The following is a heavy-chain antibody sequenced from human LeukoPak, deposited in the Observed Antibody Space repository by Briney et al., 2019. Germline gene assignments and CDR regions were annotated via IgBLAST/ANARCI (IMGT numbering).Heavy chain of an antibody. J-gene: IGHJ4*02. CDR1: GFTFSSYS. V-gene: IGHV3-21*01. CDR2: ISSSSSYI. D-gene: IGHD3-16*02. CDR3: ARAHAFGGVIDLYYFDY. Sequence: PGGSLRLSCAASGFTFSSYSMNWVCQAPGKGLEWVSSISSSSSYIYYADSVKGRFTISRDNAKNSLYLQMNSLRAEDTAVYYCARAHAFGGVIDLYYFDYWGQGTLVTVSS.